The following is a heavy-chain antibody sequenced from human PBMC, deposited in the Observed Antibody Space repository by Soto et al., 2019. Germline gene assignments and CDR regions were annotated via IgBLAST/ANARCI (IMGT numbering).Heavy chain of an antibody. CDR3: ARDRYVILTGYPYGMDV. Sequence: SVKVSCKASGGTFSSHSISWVRQGPGQGLEWMGGIVPIFGTANYAQKFQGRVTIIADKSTSTAYMELSSLRTEDTAVYYCARDRYVILTGYPYGMDVWGQGTTVTVSS. V-gene: IGHV1-69*06. CDR1: GGTFSSHS. D-gene: IGHD3-9*01. J-gene: IGHJ6*02. CDR2: IVPIFGTA.